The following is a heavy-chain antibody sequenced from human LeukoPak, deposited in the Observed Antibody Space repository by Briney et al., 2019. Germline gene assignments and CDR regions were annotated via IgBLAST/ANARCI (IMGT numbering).Heavy chain of an antibody. CDR2: INPSGGST. D-gene: IGHD3-3*01. J-gene: IGHJ3*02. CDR1: GYTFTSYY. Sequence: GASVKVSCKASGYTFTSYYMHWVRQAPGQGLEWMGIINPSGGSTSYAQKFQGRVTMTRDTSTSTVYMELSSLKPEDTAVYYCARAGLHFGVVSDAFDIWGQGTMVTVSS. CDR3: ARAGLHFGVVSDAFDI. V-gene: IGHV1-46*01.